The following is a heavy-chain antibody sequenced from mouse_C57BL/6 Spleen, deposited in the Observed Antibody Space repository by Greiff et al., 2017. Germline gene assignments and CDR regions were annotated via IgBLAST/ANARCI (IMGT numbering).Heavy chain of an antibody. D-gene: IGHD2-12*01. CDR3: TRDRVTGYSMDY. CDR2: IDPETGGT. CDR1: GYTFTDYE. J-gene: IGHJ4*01. Sequence: VKLQESGAELVRPGASVTLSCKASGYTFTDYEMHWVKQTPVHGLEWIGAIDPETGGTAYNQKFKGKAILTADKSSSTAYMELRSLTSEVSAVYYCTRDRVTGYSMDYWGQGTSVTVSS. V-gene: IGHV1-15*01.